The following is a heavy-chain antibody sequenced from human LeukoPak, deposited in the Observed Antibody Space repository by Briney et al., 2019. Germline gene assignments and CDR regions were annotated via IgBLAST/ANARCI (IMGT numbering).Heavy chain of an antibody. J-gene: IGHJ5*02. Sequence: GGSLRLSCAASGFTFSDYYMSWIRQAPGKGLEWVSYISSSGSTIYYADSVKGRFTISRDNSKNTLYLQMNSLRAEDTAVYYCAKDDGSGSFPSWGQGTLVTVSS. D-gene: IGHD3-10*01. CDR1: GFTFSDYY. V-gene: IGHV3-11*04. CDR3: AKDDGSGSFPS. CDR2: ISSSGSTI.